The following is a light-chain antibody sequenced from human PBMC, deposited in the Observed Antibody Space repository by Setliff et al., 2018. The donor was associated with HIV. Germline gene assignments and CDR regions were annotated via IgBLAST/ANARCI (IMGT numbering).Light chain of an antibody. CDR1: NIGSQS. J-gene: IGLJ3*02. Sequence: SSELIPPPSVAVAPRETARITCWGDNIGSQSVQWYRQKPGQDLAFIINHDSDRFPEVPERFSGSNSGNTATLTISWVEAGDEADDICQVWDRYSGHWVFGGGTKVTVL. CDR2: HDS. V-gene: IGLV3-21*01. CDR3: QVWDRYSGHWV.